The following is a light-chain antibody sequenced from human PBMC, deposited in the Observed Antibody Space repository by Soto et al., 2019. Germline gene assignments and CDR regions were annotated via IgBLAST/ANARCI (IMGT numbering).Light chain of an antibody. CDR2: DAS. Sequence: DIQMTQSPSTLSASVGDRVTITCRASQSISSWLAWYQQKPGKAPKLLIYDASSLESGVPSRFSGSGSGTDFPLTISRLQPDDFATYYCQQYNSYPLTFGQGTKVEIK. V-gene: IGKV1-5*01. J-gene: IGKJ1*01. CDR1: QSISSW. CDR3: QQYNSYPLT.